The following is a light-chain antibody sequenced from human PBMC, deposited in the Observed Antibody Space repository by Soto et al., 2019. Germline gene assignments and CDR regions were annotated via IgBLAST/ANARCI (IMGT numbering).Light chain of an antibody. J-gene: IGKJ3*01. CDR1: QNIGRN. V-gene: IGKV1-39*01. Sequence: DIQMTQSPSSLSASVGDRVTIVCRSSQNIGRNLNWYQQKSGKVPNLLIFGASTLENGVPSRFSGSGSGTDFTLTISSLQPEDFATYFCQQSSSRSTSAFGPGTKVFVK. CDR2: GAS. CDR3: QQSSSRSTSA.